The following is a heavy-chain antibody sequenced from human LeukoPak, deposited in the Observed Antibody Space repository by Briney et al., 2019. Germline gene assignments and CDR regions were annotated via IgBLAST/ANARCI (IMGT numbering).Heavy chain of an antibody. CDR2: ISNKGGST. CDR1: GFTFSSYG. Sequence: TGGSLRLSCPASGFTFSSYGMHWVRQAPGKGLEYVSGISNKGGSTYYADSVKGRFTISRDNSKNTLHLQMSSLRADDTAVYYCVKSGTWADFDSWGQGTLVTVYS. V-gene: IGHV3-64D*09. D-gene: IGHD1-26*01. CDR3: VKSGTWADFDS. J-gene: IGHJ4*02.